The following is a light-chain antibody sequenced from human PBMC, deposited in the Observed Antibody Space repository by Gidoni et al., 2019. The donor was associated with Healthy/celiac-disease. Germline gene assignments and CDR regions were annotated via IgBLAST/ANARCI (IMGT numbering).Light chain of an antibody. CDR1: KLGDNY. CDR3: QAWDSISYVV. J-gene: IGLJ2*01. V-gene: IGLV3-1*01. Sequence: ELTQPPSVSVSPGQTASITCSGDKLGDNYACWSQQKPGQSPVLVIYQDSKRPSGIHERVSGSNSGNTATLTISGTQAMDEADYYCQAWDSISYVVFGGGTKPTVL. CDR2: QDS.